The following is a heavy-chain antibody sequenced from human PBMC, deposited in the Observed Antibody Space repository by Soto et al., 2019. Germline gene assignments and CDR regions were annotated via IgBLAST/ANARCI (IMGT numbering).Heavy chain of an antibody. CDR3: ATDTGRASADL. V-gene: IGHV3-48*03. J-gene: IGHJ5*02. Sequence: EVQLAESGGDLVQPGGSLRLSCVGSGFTVSYYAMNWVRQSPVKGLERVAFISHTDRLTDYPDYVKGSFTISRENAQNSLYLEITSIRVEDTGVYYFATDTGRASADLWGQGTLVTVSS. CDR2: ISHTDRLT. D-gene: IGHD6-13*01. CDR1: GFTVSYYA.